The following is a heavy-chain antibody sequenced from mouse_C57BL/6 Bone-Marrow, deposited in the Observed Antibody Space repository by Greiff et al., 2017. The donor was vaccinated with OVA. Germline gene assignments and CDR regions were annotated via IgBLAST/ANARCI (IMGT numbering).Heavy chain of an antibody. J-gene: IGHJ4*01. CDR3: ARFPTAYYYAMDY. CDR1: GYTFTSYW. V-gene: IGHV1-7*01. D-gene: IGHD1-2*01. Sequence: QVQLKQSGAELAKPGASVKLSCKASGYTFTSYWMHWVKQRPGQGLEWIGYINPSSGYTKYNQKFKDKATLTADKSSSTAYMQLSSLTYEDSAVYYCARFPTAYYYAMDYWGQGTSVTVSS. CDR2: INPSSGYT.